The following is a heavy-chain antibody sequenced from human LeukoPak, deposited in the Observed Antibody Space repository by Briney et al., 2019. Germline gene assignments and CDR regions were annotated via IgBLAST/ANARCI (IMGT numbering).Heavy chain of an antibody. CDR2: IGTAGDT. D-gene: IGHD1-26*01. CDR3: ARGGPADGNYYYYGMDV. V-gene: IGHV3-13*01. CDR1: GFTFSSYD. Sequence: GGSLRLSCAASGFTFSSYDMHWVRQATGKGLEWVSAIGTAGDTYYPGSVKGRFTIPRENAKNSLYLQMNSLRAGDTAVYYCARGGPADGNYYYYGMDVWGQGTTVTVSS. J-gene: IGHJ6*02.